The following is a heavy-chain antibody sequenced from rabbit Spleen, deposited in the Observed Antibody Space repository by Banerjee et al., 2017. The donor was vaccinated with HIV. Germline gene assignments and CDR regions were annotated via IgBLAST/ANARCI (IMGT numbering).Heavy chain of an antibody. CDR2: IDPVFGAT. Sequence: QEQLVESGGGLVRPEGSLKLSCKASGFDLNTYGVSWVRQAPGKGLEWIAYIDPVFGATYYASWVNGRFTISRHNAQNTLYLQLNSLTAADTATYFCVRDQAGYAGYGPWYFNLWGPGTLVTVS. J-gene: IGHJ4*01. CDR1: GFDLNTYG. D-gene: IGHD7-1*01. CDR3: VRDQAGYAGYGPWYFNL. V-gene: IGHV1S47*01.